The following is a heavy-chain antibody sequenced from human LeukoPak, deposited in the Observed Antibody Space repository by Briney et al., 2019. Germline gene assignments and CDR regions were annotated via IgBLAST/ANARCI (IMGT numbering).Heavy chain of an antibody. Sequence: ASVKVSCKASGYTFTSYGISWVRQAPGQGLEWMGWISAYNGNTNYAQKLQGRVTMTTDTSTSTAYMELRSLRSDDTAVYYCRTYYYGSGSLGTVAFDIWGQGTMVTVSS. CDR1: GYTFTSYG. CDR2: ISAYNGNT. J-gene: IGHJ3*02. CDR3: RTYYYGSGSLGTVAFDI. V-gene: IGHV1-18*01. D-gene: IGHD3-10*01.